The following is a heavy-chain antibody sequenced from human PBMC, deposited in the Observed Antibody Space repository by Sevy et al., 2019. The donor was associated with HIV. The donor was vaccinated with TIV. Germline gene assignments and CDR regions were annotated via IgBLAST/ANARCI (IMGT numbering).Heavy chain of an antibody. Sequence: GGSLRLSCAASGFNFSSYGMHWVRQAPGKGLERVAVSYYDGSNKYYADSVKGRFTISRDNSKNTLYLQMSSLSAEDTAVYYCARDRRLARYGYDGMDVWGQGTTVTVSS. J-gene: IGHJ6*02. V-gene: IGHV3-33*01. CDR3: ARDRRLARYGYDGMDV. D-gene: IGHD5-12*01. CDR2: SYYDGSNK. CDR1: GFNFSSYG.